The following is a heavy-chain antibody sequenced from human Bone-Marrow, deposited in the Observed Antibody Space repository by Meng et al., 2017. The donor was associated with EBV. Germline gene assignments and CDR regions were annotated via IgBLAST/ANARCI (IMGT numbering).Heavy chain of an antibody. J-gene: IGHJ4*02. D-gene: IGHD3-10*01. Sequence: QIQLVQSGGAVQKPGASVRVSCKTSGYTFSSFTLNWVRQVPGQGFEWVGWIHGYSANTHYAQKFHGRVNMSTDTSTDTSYMELKNLRPDDTAIYYCVRFSNYVLDHWGQGTLVTVSS. V-gene: IGHV1-18*01. CDR2: IHGYSANT. CDR3: VRFSNYVLDH. CDR1: GYTFSSFT.